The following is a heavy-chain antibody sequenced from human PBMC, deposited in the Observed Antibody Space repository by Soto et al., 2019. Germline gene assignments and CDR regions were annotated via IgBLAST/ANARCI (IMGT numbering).Heavy chain of an antibody. CDR1: GFTFSTCA. J-gene: IGHJ6*02. Sequence: EVQLLETGGGLVQPGGSLRLSCAASGFTFSTCAMSWVRQAPGKGLEWVSALSASGGTTYYADSVRGRFTISRDNAKSTLYLQMNSLRDEDTAVYSCAKPICSRTSCYYYYYGMDVWGQGTTVTVSS. CDR2: LSASGGTT. CDR3: AKPICSRTSCYYYYYGMDV. D-gene: IGHD2-2*01. V-gene: IGHV3-23*01.